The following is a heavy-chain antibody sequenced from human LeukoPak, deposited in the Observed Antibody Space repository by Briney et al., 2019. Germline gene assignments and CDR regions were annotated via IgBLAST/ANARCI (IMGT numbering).Heavy chain of an antibody. J-gene: IGHJ4*02. CDR3: ASRGGGGNSVVY. CDR1: GFTFSDYY. Sequence: GGPLRLSCAASGFTFSDYYMSWIRQAPGKGLEWVSYISGSAGTTYYADSVKGRFTISRDNAKNSLYLQMNSLRADDTAVYYWASRGGGGNSVVYWGQGTLVTVSS. CDR2: ISGSAGTT. V-gene: IGHV3-11*01. D-gene: IGHD4-23*01.